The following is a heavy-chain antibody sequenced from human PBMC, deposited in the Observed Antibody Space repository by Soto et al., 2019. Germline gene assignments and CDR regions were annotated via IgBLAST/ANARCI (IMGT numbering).Heavy chain of an antibody. Sequence: EVQLVESGGGLVQPAGSLRLSCTASGFIVSDTYVNWVRQAPGKGLEWVSVISNRGDTHYADSVRGRFSLSRDISDNTLHLQMNNLRVEDMAVYYCAREPRNCRGGSCSITGDAYDIWGQGTMVTVSS. J-gene: IGHJ3*02. V-gene: IGHV3-66*01. CDR1: GFIVSDTY. CDR3: AREPRNCRGGSCSITGDAYDI. D-gene: IGHD2-15*01. CDR2: ISNRGDT.